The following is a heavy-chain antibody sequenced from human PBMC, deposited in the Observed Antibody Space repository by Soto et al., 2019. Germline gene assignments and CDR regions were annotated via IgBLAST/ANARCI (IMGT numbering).Heavy chain of an antibody. CDR2: ISNRGNP. D-gene: IGHD2-8*01. CDR3: AREVNVVALSDAFDI. CDR1: ADSISSDNYF. V-gene: IGHV4-30-4*01. J-gene: IGHJ3*02. Sequence: QVQLQESGPGLVKPSQTLSLICTVSADSISSDNYFCSWFRQPPGQGLEWNGYISNRGNPYYIPSLNSRVTISLDTSKNRFSLDMYSVTAADTAVYYCAREVNVVALSDAFDIWGQGTMVTVSS.